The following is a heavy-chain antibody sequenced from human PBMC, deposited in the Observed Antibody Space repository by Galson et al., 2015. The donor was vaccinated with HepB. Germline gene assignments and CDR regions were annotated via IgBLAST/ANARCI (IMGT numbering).Heavy chain of an antibody. Sequence: SLRLSCAASGFTFDDYAMHWVRQAPGKGLEWVSGISWNSGSIGYADSVEGRFTISRDNAKNSLYLQMNSLRAEDTALYYCAKDGGNYYDSSGLEAWAGGGYMDVWGKGTTVTVSS. CDR2: ISWNSGSI. V-gene: IGHV3-9*01. D-gene: IGHD3-22*01. CDR3: AKDGGNYYDSSGLEAWAGGGYMDV. J-gene: IGHJ6*03. CDR1: GFTFDDYA.